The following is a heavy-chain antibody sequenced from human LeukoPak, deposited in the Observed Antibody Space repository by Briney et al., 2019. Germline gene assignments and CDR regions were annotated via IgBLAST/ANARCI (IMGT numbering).Heavy chain of an antibody. D-gene: IGHD3-22*01. V-gene: IGHV3-30*03. CDR3: ASCYDSSGYYYYGMDV. J-gene: IGHJ6*02. CDR2: ISYDGSNK. Sequence: GGSLRLSCAASGFTFSSYGMHWVRQAPGKGLEWVAVISYDGSNKYYADSVKGRFTISRDNSKNTLYLQMNSLRAEDTAVYYCASCYDSSGYYYYGMDVWGQGTTVTVSS. CDR1: GFTFSSYG.